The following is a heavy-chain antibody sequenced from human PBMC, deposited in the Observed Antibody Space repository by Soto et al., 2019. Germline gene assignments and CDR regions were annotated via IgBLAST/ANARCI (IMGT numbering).Heavy chain of an antibody. D-gene: IGHD1-1*01. J-gene: IGHJ6*03. CDR2: ITHSESI. CDR3: ARGGQLELGNYYCYYMDV. Sequence: SETLSLTCAVYGGSFSGYYWSWIRQPPGKGLEWIGEITHSESINYNPSLKSRVTISVDTSKNQFSLKLSSVTAADTAVYYCARGGQLELGNYYCYYMDVWGKGTTVTVSS. V-gene: IGHV4-34*01. CDR1: GGSFSGYY.